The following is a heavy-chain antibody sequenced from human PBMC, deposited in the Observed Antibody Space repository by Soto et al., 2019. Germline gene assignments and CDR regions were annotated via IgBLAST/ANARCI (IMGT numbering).Heavy chain of an antibody. J-gene: IGHJ4*02. V-gene: IGHV3-30*18. CDR2: ISYDGSNK. Sequence: QVQLVESGGGVVQPGRSLRLSCAASGFTFSSYGMHWVRQAPGKGLEWVAVISYDGSNKYYADSVKGRFTISRDNSMNTLYLQMNSLRAEDTAVYYWEKETLSGSYGYWGQGTLVTVSS. CDR3: EKETLSGSYGY. CDR1: GFTFSSYG. D-gene: IGHD1-26*01.